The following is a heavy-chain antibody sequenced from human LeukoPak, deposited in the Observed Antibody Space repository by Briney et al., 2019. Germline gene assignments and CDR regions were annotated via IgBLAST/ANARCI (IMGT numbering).Heavy chain of an antibody. Sequence: GASVKVSCKASGYTFTSYDINWVRQAAGQGLEWMGWMNPNSGNTGYAQKFQGRVTITRNTSISTAYMELSSLRSEDTAVYYCARGLMTKAKRYYYDSSGYYPTFGYWGQGTLVTVSS. CDR3: ARGLMTKAKRYYYDSSGYYPTFGY. CDR2: MNPNSGNT. CDR1: GYTFTSYD. J-gene: IGHJ4*02. V-gene: IGHV1-8*03. D-gene: IGHD3-22*01.